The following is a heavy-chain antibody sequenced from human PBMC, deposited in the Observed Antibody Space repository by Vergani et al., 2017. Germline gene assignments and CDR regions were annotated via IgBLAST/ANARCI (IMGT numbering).Heavy chain of an antibody. CDR2: INHSGST. V-gene: IGHV4-34*01. J-gene: IGHJ3*02. D-gene: IGHD6-13*01. CDR1: GGSFSGYY. CDR3: AREGLIAAAGTAAFDI. Sequence: QVQLQQWGAGLLKPSETLSLTCAVYGGSFSGYYWSWIRQPPGKGLEWIGEINHSGSTNYNPSLKSRVTISVDTSKNQFSLKLSSVTAAETAVYYCAREGLIAAAGTAAFDIWGQGTMVTVSS.